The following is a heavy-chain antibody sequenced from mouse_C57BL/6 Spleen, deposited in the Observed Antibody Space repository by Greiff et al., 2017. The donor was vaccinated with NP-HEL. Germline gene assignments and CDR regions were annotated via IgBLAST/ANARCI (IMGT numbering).Heavy chain of an antibody. J-gene: IGHJ2*01. D-gene: IGHD2-5*01. Sequence: QVQLQQSGAELVRPGTSVKVSCKASGYAFTNYLIEWVKQRPGQGLEWIGVIYPGSGGTNYNEKFKGKATLTADKSSSTAYMQLSSLTSEDSAVYFCARSGYSKDYFDYWGQGTTLTVSS. CDR2: IYPGSGGT. V-gene: IGHV1-54*01. CDR1: GYAFTNYL. CDR3: ARSGYSKDYFDY.